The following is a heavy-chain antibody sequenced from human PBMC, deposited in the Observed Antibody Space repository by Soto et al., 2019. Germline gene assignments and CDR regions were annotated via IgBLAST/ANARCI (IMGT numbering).Heavy chain of an antibody. CDR2: IKAYSGNT. CDR3: ASADYGDDDY. J-gene: IGHJ4*02. V-gene: IGHV1-18*01. Sequence: QLQLVQSGPEAKKPGASVKVSCKDSGYTFATSTISWLRQAPGQGPEWMGWIKAYSGNTNYAQKLQGRFTMTTDTSTSTAYMELRSLTTDDTAIYYCASADYGDDDYWGQGTLVTVSS. D-gene: IGHD4-17*01. CDR1: GYTFATST.